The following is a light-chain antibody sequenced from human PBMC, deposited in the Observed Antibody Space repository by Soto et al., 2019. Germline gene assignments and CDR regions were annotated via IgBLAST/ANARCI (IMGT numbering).Light chain of an antibody. CDR1: SSDVGAYNF. J-gene: IGLJ1*01. V-gene: IGLV2-14*01. Sequence: QSVLTQPASVSGSPGQSITISCTGTSSDVGAYNFVSWYQQYPGKAPKVIIFEVRKRPSGVSNRFSGSKSGDTASLTISGLQAEDEADYYCSSYRSSTTFVFGTGTKVT. CDR2: EVR. CDR3: SSYRSSTTFV.